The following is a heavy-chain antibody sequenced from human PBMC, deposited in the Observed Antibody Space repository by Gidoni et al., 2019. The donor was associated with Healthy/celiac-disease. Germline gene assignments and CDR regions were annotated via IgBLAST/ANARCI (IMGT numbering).Heavy chain of an antibody. CDR1: GFTFSSYA. J-gene: IGHJ6*02. D-gene: IGHD3-22*01. V-gene: IGHV3-23*01. Sequence: EVQLLESGGGLVQPGGSLRLSCAASGFTFSSYAMSWVRQAPGKGLEWVSAISGSGGSTYYADSVKGRFTVSRDNSKNTLYLQMNSLRAEDTAVYYCAKAYYDSSGYLTYYYYGMDVWGQGTTVTVSS. CDR3: AKAYYDSSGYLTYYYYGMDV. CDR2: ISGSGGST.